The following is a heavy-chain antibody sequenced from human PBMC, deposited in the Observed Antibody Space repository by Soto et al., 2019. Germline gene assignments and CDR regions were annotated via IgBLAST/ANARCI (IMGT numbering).Heavy chain of an antibody. CDR3: ARDRYCSGGSCYLNY. V-gene: IGHV3-23*01. CDR1: GFTFSSYA. CDR2: LSGSGGST. J-gene: IGHJ4*02. D-gene: IGHD2-15*01. Sequence: EVQLLESGGGLVQPGGSLRLSCAASGFTFSSYAMSWVRQAPGKGLEWVSALSGSGGSTYYADSVKGRFTISRDNSKNTLSLQMNSLRAGDTAIYYCARDRYCSGGSCYLNYWGQGTLVTVSS.